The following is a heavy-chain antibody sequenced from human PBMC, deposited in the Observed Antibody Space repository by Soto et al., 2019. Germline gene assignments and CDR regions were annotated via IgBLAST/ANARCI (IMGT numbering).Heavy chain of an antibody. D-gene: IGHD4-17*01. CDR3: AHRSTTRGAFDI. J-gene: IGHJ3*02. CDR1: GYSFTTTGGS. Sequence: QITLEESGPALVKPTQTLTLTCTFSGYSFTTTGGSVAWIRQPPGKALEWLALLYWDDDQRYSPSLKSRLTITKDTSKNKVVLTMTNMDPVDTATYYCAHRSTTRGAFDIWGQGTMVTVSS. CDR2: LYWDDDQ. V-gene: IGHV2-5*02.